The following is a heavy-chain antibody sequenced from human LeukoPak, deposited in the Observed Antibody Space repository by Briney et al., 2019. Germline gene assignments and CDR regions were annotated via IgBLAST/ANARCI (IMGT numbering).Heavy chain of an antibody. CDR2: ISSSGSTI. D-gene: IGHD3-9*01. CDR3: VAIFDY. CDR1: GFTFSNSE. J-gene: IGHJ4*02. Sequence: GGSLRLSCAASGFTFSNSEMNWVRQAPGKGLEWVSYISSSGSTIYYADSVKGRFTSSRDNAKNSLYLQMNSLRDEDTAVYYCVAIFDYWGQGILVTVSS. V-gene: IGHV3-48*03.